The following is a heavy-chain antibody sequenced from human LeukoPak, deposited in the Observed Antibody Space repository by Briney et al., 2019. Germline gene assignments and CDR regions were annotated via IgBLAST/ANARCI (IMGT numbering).Heavy chain of an antibody. Sequence: GGSLRLSCAASGFTFSSYSMNWVRQAPGKGLEWVSYISSSSSTIYYAGSVKGRFTISRDNAKNSLYLQMNSLRAEDTAVYYCARDNRRRGYDILTHYYYYMDVWGKGTTVTVSS. J-gene: IGHJ6*03. V-gene: IGHV3-48*01. D-gene: IGHD3-9*01. CDR2: ISSSSSTI. CDR3: ARDNRRRGYDILTHYYYYMDV. CDR1: GFTFSSYS.